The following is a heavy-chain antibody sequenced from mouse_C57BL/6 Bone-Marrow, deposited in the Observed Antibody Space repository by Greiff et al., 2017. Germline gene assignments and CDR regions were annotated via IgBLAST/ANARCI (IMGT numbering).Heavy chain of an antibody. D-gene: IGHD2-10*01. CDR3: ARLTYYGNRYDMDY. CDR1: GYTFTSYW. CDR2: IHPYSGST. Sequence: QVQLQQPGAELVKPGASVKLSCKASGYTFTSYWMHWVKQRPGQGLEWIGMIHPYSGSTNYNEKFKSKATLTVDKSSSTAYMQLSSLTSEDSAVYYCARLTYYGNRYDMDYWGQGTTVTVSS. J-gene: IGHJ4*01. V-gene: IGHV1-64*01.